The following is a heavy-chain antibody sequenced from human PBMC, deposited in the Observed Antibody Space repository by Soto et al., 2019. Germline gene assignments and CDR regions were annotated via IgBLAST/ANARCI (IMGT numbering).Heavy chain of an antibody. CDR2: IYSSGKT. J-gene: IGHJ4*02. CDR1: GFTVSSYF. CDR3: ARFRFYGSGSPIY. Sequence: EVQLVESGGGLVQPGGSLRLSCAASGFTVSSYFMTWVRQAPGKGLEWVSVIYSSGKTYYADSVKGRFTISRHNSKNTLYLQMNSLRTEDTAVYFCARFRFYGSGSPIYWGQGTLVTVSS. D-gene: IGHD3-10*01. V-gene: IGHV3-53*04.